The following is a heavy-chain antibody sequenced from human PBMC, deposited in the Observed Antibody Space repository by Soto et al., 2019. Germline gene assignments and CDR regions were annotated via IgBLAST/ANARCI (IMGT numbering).Heavy chain of an antibody. CDR3: AMESIAGPVRWFDP. D-gene: IGHD6-6*01. J-gene: IGHJ5*02. V-gene: IGHV1-69*02. CDR1: GGTFSSYT. CDR2: IIPILGIA. Sequence: ASVKVSCKASGGTFSSYTISWVRQAPGQGLEWMGRIIPILGIANYAQKFQGRVTITADKSTSTAYMELSSLRSEDTAVYYCAMESIAGPVRWFDPWGQGTLVTVSS.